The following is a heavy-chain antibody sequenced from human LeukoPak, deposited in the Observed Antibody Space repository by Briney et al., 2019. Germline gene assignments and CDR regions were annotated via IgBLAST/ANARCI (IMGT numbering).Heavy chain of an antibody. Sequence: GGSLRLSCAASGFTFSSYGMHWVRQAPGKGLEWVAVISYDGSNKYYADSVKGRFTISRDNSKNTLYLQMNSLRAEDTAVYYCARVGTAMVNRYYGMDVGGQGTTVTVSS. CDR1: GFTFSSYG. J-gene: IGHJ6*02. D-gene: IGHD5-18*01. CDR3: ARVGTAMVNRYYGMDV. V-gene: IGHV3-30*03. CDR2: ISYDGSNK.